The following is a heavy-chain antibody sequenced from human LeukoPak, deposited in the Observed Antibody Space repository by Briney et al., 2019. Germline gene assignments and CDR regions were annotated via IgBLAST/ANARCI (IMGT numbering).Heavy chain of an antibody. Sequence: KPSETLSLTCSVSGGSISDSTYYWGWIRQPPGKGLEWIGSIYYSGDASYNPSLRSRVSMSVHTSKNQISLKVTSVAAEDTAVYYCAREVSTGWTYFDSWGQGTLVTVSS. CDR1: GGSISDSTYY. V-gene: IGHV4-39*02. CDR2: IYYSGDA. CDR3: AREVSTGWTYFDS. J-gene: IGHJ4*02. D-gene: IGHD2-8*02.